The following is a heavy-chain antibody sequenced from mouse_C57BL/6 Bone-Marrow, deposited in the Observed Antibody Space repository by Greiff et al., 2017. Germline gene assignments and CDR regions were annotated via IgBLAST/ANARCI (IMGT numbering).Heavy chain of an antibody. CDR3: RRHIMNTTWFAY. V-gene: IGHV5-6*01. CDR1: GFTFSSYG. D-gene: IGHD2-4*01. Sequence: EVKLMASGGDLVKPGGSLKLSCAASGFTFSSYGMSWVRQTPDKRLEWFATISSGGSYTYYPDSVKGRFTISRDNAKNTLYLQMSSLQSEDTAMYDDRRHIMNTTWFAYWGQGTLVTVAA. J-gene: IGHJ3*01. CDR2: ISSGGSYT.